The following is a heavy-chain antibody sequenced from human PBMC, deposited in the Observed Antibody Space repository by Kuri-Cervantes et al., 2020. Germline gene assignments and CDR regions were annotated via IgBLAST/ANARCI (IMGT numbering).Heavy chain of an antibody. CDR2: IKEDGSEK. V-gene: IGHV3-7*05. Sequence: GGSLRLSCAASGFTLSNYWMNWVRQAPGKGLEWVANIKEDGSEKFYVDSVKGRFTISRDNSKNTLYLQMNSLRAEDTAVYYCAKDQVYNWFDPWGQGTLVTVSS. D-gene: IGHD2-8*01. CDR1: GFTLSNYW. J-gene: IGHJ5*02. CDR3: AKDQVYNWFDP.